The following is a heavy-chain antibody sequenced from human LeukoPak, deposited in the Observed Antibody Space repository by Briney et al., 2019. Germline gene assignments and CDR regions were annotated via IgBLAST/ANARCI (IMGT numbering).Heavy chain of an antibody. Sequence: GRSLRLSCAASGFTFSSYGMHWVRQAPGKGLEWVAVISYDGSNKYYADSVKGRFTISRDNSKNTLYLQMNSLRAEDTAVYYCAKGWSRCSSTSCYYYYYYGMDVWGQGTMVTVSS. J-gene: IGHJ6*02. V-gene: IGHV3-30*18. CDR3: AKGWSRCSSTSCYYYYYYGMDV. CDR2: ISYDGSNK. CDR1: GFTFSSYG. D-gene: IGHD2-2*01.